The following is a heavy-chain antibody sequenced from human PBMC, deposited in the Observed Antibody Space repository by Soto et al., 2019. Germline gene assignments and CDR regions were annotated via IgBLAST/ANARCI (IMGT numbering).Heavy chain of an antibody. CDR1: GGSFSGYY. D-gene: IGHD2-2*01. Sequence: SETLSLTCAVYGGSFSGYYWSWIRQPPGKGLEWIGEINHSGSTNYNPSLKSRVTISVDTSKNQFSLKLSSVTAADTAVYYCARGGNCSSTSCYRWFDPWGQGTLVTVSS. CDR3: ARGGNCSSTSCYRWFDP. V-gene: IGHV4-34*01. CDR2: INHSGST. J-gene: IGHJ5*02.